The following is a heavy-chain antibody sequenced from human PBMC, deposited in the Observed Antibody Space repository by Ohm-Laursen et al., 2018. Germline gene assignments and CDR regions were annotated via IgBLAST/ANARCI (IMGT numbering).Heavy chain of an antibody. CDR1: GFTLSSYD. J-gene: IGHJ4*02. D-gene: IGHD3-22*01. CDR2: IRSKANSYAT. V-gene: IGHV3-73*01. CDR3: TTETITMIVVVITAKFDY. Sequence: SLRLSCTASGFTLSSYDMDWVRQASGKGLEWVGRIRSKANSYATEYAESVKGRCTISRDDSKNTAYLQMNSLKTEDTAVYYCTTETITMIVVVITAKFDYWGQGTLVTVSS.